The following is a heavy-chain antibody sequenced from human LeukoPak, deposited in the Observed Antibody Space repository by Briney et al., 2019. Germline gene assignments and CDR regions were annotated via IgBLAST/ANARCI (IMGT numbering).Heavy chain of an antibody. CDR1: GGSFSGYY. CDR3: AGVGIFSRSQFDY. D-gene: IGHD1-26*01. CDR2: INHSGST. V-gene: IGHV4-34*01. J-gene: IGHJ4*02. Sequence: SETLSLTCAVYGGSFSGYYWSWIRQPPGKGLEWIGEINHSGSTNYNPSLKSRVTISVDTSKNQFSLELSSVTAADTAVYYCAGVGIFSRSQFDYWGQGTLVTVSS.